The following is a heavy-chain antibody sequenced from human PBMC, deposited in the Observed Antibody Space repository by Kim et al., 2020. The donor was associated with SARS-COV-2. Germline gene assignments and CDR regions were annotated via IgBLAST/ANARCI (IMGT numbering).Heavy chain of an antibody. CDR3: AREVLPVPGEGDY. D-gene: IGHD2-2*01. V-gene: IGHV1-69*04. CDR2: IIPILGIA. CDR1: GGTFSSYA. Sequence: SVKVSCKASGGTFSSYAISWVRQAPGQGLEWMGRIIPILGIANYAQKFQGRVTITADKSTSTAYMELSSLRSEDTAVYYCAREVLPVPGEGDYWGQGTLVTVSS. J-gene: IGHJ4*02.